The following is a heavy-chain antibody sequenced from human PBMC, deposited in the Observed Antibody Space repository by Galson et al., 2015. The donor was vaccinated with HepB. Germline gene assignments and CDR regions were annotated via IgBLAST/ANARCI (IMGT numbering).Heavy chain of an antibody. CDR1: GHSFTTGAYY. CDR3: ARGTYDFSRGYYTDL. V-gene: IGHV4-61*08. D-gene: IGHD3-3*01. Sequence: TLSLTCSISGHSFTTGAYYWSWVRQPPEKGLEWVGYIYYSGSTNYNPSLESRVSISADKSKNQFSLRLTSMTAADTAVYYCARGTYDFSRGYYTDLWGQGTTVTVSS. CDR2: IYYSGST. J-gene: IGHJ6*02.